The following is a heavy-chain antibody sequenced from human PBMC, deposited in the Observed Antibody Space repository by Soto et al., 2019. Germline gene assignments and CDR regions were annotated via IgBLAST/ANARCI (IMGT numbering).Heavy chain of an antibody. CDR2: TYCRSKWYN. CDR1: GDSVSSNSAA. J-gene: IGHJ4*02. CDR3: ARDITSFGVVIFAY. Sequence: SQTLSLTCAISGDSVSSNSAAWNWIRQSPSRGLEWLGRTYCRSKWYNDYAVSVKSRITINPDTSKNQFSLQLNSVTPEDTAVYYCARDITSFGVVIFAYWGQGTLVTVSS. D-gene: IGHD3-3*01. V-gene: IGHV6-1*01.